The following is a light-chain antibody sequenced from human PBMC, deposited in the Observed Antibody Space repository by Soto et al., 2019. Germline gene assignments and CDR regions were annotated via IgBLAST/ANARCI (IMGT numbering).Light chain of an antibody. CDR1: SVDVGAYDF. J-gene: IGLJ1*01. V-gene: IGLV2-11*01. Sequence: QSALTQPHSVSGSPGQSVTISCTGTSVDVGAYDFVSWYQQHPGKAPKLLIYVVSGRPSGVPDRFSGSKSGNAASLTISGLQAEDEADYYCSSFTTSHTYIFGTGTQVTVL. CDR3: SSFTTSHTYI. CDR2: VVS.